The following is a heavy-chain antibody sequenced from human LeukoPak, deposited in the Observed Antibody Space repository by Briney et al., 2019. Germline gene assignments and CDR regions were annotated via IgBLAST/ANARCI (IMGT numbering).Heavy chain of an antibody. CDR3: AREIAKMATITEAFDI. V-gene: IGHV1-3*03. Sequence: ASVKVSCKASGYTFTDYTMHWLRQAPGQRLDWMGWINGGSGNTKYSPEFQGRVTITRDTSASTAYMELSSLRSEDTAVYYCAREIAKMATITEAFDIWGQGTMVTVSS. J-gene: IGHJ3*02. D-gene: IGHD5-24*01. CDR1: GYTFTDYT. CDR2: INGGSGNT.